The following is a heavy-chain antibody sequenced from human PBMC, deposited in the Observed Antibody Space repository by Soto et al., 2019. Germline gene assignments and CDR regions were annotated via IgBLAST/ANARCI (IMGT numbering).Heavy chain of an antibody. D-gene: IGHD2-2*03. Sequence: EVQVLESGGGLVQPGGSLRLSCAATGFTFSDFAMSWVRQAPGKGLEWVSRIYGGGNGPHYADSVKVRVTMSRENCKNTLSLQMNRLRAEDQSVYYCTKIEGMDPWAYSFDYCGQGTLVTVSS. V-gene: IGHV3-23*03. CDR2: IYGGGNGP. CDR3: TKIEGMDPWAYSFDY. CDR1: GFTFSDFA. J-gene: IGHJ4*02.